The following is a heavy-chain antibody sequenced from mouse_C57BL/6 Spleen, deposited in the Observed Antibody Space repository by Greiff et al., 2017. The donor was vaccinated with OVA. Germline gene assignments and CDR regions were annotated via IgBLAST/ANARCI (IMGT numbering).Heavy chain of an antibody. J-gene: IGHJ3*01. Sequence: VKLMESGAELARPGASVKMSCKASGYTFTSYTMHWVKQRPGQGLEWIGYINPSSGYTKYNQKFKDKATLTADKSSSTAYMQLSSLTSEDSAVYYCAREKDYDEAWFAYWGQGTLVTVSA. V-gene: IGHV1-4*01. CDR2: INPSSGYT. CDR1: GYTFTSYT. CDR3: AREKDYDEAWFAY. D-gene: IGHD2-4*01.